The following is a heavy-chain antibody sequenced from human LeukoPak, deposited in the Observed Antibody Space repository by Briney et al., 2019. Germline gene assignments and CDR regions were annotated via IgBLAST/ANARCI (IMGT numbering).Heavy chain of an antibody. CDR3: ASWWFGELPDY. J-gene: IGHJ4*02. D-gene: IGHD3-10*01. Sequence: SETLSLTCAVYGRSFSGYYWSWIRQPPGKGLEWIGEINHSGSTNYNPSLKSRVTISVDTSKNQFSLKLSSVTAADTAVYYCASWWFGELPDYWGQGTLVTVSS. CDR1: GRSFSGYY. V-gene: IGHV4-34*01. CDR2: INHSGST.